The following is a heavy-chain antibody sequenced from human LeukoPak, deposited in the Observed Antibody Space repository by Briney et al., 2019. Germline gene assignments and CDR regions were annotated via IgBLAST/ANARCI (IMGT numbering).Heavy chain of an antibody. Sequence: ASVKVSCKASGYTFTSYGISWVRQAPGQGLEWMGWISAYNGNTNYAQKLQGRVTMTTDTSTSTAYMELRSLRSDDTAIYYCAKVYSSGWSYYFDYWGQGTLVTVSS. D-gene: IGHD6-19*01. CDR1: GYTFTSYG. CDR3: AKVYSSGWSYYFDY. J-gene: IGHJ4*02. V-gene: IGHV1-18*01. CDR2: ISAYNGNT.